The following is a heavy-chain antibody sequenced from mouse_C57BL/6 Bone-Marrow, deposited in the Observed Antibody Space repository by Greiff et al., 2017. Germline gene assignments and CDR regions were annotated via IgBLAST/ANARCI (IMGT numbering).Heavy chain of an antibody. J-gene: IGHJ2*01. Sequence: QVQLQQPGAELVKPGASVKLSCKASGYTFTSYWMHWVKQRPGQGLEWIGMIHPNSGSTNYNEKFKSKATLTVDKSSSTAYMQLSSLTSEDSAVYYCASYLLMEGYYLDYWGQGTTLTVSS. CDR2: IHPNSGST. D-gene: IGHD2-1*01. V-gene: IGHV1-64*01. CDR3: ASYLLMEGYYLDY. CDR1: GYTFTSYW.